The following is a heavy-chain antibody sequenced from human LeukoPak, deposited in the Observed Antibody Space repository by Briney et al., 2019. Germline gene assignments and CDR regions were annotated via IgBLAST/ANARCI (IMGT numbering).Heavy chain of an antibody. CDR3: ARGRRSGSSKQLTDY. CDR1: GGSISSSSYY. D-gene: IGHD1-26*01. J-gene: IGHJ4*02. V-gene: IGHV4-39*07. CDR2: IYYSGST. Sequence: SETLSLTCTVSGGSISSSSYYWGWIRQPPGKGLEWIGSIYYSGSTYYNASLKSRVTISVDTSKNQFSLKLRSVTAADTAVYYCARGRRSGSSKQLTDYWGQGTLVTVSS.